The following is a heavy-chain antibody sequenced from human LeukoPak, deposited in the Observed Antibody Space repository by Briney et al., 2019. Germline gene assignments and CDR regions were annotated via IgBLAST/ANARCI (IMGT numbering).Heavy chain of an antibody. V-gene: IGHV3-15*01. CDR2: IKSKTDGGTT. CDR1: GFTFSNAW. D-gene: IGHD2-2*01. CDR3: TGTVVVPAATVDY. Sequence: GGSLRLSCAASGFTFSNAWMSWVRQAPGKGLEWVGRIKSKTDGGTTDYAAPVKGRFTISRDDSKNTLYLQMNSLKTEDTAVYYCTGTVVVPAATVDYWGQGTLVTVSS. J-gene: IGHJ4*02.